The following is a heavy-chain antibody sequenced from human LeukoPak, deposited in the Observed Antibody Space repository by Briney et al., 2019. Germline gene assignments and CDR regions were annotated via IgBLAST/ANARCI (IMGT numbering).Heavy chain of an antibody. V-gene: IGHV3-66*01. J-gene: IGHJ4*02. Sequence: GGSLRLSCAASRLTVSSNYRSWVRQAPGKGLEWVSVLYSGGDTYYADSVRGRFTISRDNSKNSLYLQMNSLRAEDTAVYYCARGATVAGDFDYWGQGTLVTVSS. CDR1: RLTVSSNY. D-gene: IGHD6-19*01. CDR2: LYSGGDT. CDR3: ARGATVAGDFDY.